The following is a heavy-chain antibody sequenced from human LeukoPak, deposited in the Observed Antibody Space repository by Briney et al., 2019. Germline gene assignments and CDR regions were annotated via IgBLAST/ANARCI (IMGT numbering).Heavy chain of an antibody. J-gene: IGHJ3*02. CDR1: GFTFSSYA. Sequence: GGSLRLSCAASGFTFSSYAMHWVRQAPGKGLEWVAVISYDGSNKYYADSVKGRFTISRDNSKNTLYLQMNSLRAEDTAVYYCAKDPNGDYIGTFDIWGQGTMVTVSS. D-gene: IGHD4-17*01. CDR2: ISYDGSNK. V-gene: IGHV3-30-3*01. CDR3: AKDPNGDYIGTFDI.